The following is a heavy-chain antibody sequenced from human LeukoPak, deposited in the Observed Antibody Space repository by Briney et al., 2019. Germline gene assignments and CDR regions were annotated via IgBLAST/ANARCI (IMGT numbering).Heavy chain of an antibody. CDR3: AKDGMATISYYFDY. J-gene: IGHJ4*02. D-gene: IGHD5-24*01. CDR1: GFTFSSYA. Sequence: GGSLRLSCAASGFTFSSYAMSWVRQAPGKGLEWVSAISGSGGSTYYADSVKGRFTISRDSSKNTLYLQMNSLGAEDTAVYYCAKDGMATISYYFDYWGQGTLVTVSS. CDR2: ISGSGGST. V-gene: IGHV3-23*01.